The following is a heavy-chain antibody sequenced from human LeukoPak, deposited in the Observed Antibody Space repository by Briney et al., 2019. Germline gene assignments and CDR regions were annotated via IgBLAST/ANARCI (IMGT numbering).Heavy chain of an antibody. D-gene: IGHD6-19*01. J-gene: IGHJ4*02. CDR2: ISGSGSNT. Sequence: PGGSLRLFCAASGFTFSSYAMSWVRQAPGKGLEWVSAISGSGSNTYNADSVKGRFTVSRDNSKNTLYLQMNSLRAEDTAVYYCAKGSSIAYTNGWLPFEYWGQGTLVTVSS. CDR3: AKGSSIAYTNGWLPFEY. CDR1: GFTFSSYA. V-gene: IGHV3-23*01.